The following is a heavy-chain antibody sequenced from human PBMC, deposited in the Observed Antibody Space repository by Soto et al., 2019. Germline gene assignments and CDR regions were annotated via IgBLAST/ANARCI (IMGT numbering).Heavy chain of an antibody. CDR1: GYTLTSYG. CDR2: ISAYNGNT. D-gene: IGHD3-22*01. Sequence: ASVKVSCKASGYTLTSYGISWVRQAPGQGLEWMGWISAYNGNTNYAQKLQGRVTMTTDTSTSTGYMELRSLRSDDTAVYYCARGSRYYYDSSGHTDAFDIWGQGTMVTVSS. CDR3: ARGSRYYYDSSGHTDAFDI. J-gene: IGHJ3*02. V-gene: IGHV1-18*01.